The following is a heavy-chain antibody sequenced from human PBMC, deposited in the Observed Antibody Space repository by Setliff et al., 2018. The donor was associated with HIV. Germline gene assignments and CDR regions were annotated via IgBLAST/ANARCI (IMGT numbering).Heavy chain of an antibody. CDR2: IYTSGLT. V-gene: IGHV4-61*02. Sequence: PSETLSLTCTVSGGSINSGGYYWVWIRQPALKGLEWIGRIYTSGLTNYNPSLKSRVTMSVDTSKNQFSLKLTSVTASDTAVYYCARAAAGNTGPFDLWGQGSPVTVS. CDR3: ARAAAGNTGPFDL. CDR1: GGSINSGGYY. J-gene: IGHJ4*02. D-gene: IGHD4-17*01.